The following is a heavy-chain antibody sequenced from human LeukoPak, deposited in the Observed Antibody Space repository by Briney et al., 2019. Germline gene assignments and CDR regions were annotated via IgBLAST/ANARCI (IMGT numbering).Heavy chain of an antibody. CDR3: ARSRLGDYLFYFDY. D-gene: IGHD4-17*01. CDR2: ISGSGGST. J-gene: IGHJ4*02. Sequence: GGSLRLSCAASGFTFSSYAMSWVRQAPGKGLEWVSAISGSGGSTYYADSVKGRFTISRDNAKNSLYLQMNSLRAEDTAVYYCARSRLGDYLFYFDYWGQGTLVTVSS. CDR1: GFTFSSYA. V-gene: IGHV3-23*01.